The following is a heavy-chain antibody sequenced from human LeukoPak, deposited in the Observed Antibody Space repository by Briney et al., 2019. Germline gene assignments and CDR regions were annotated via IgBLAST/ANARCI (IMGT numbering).Heavy chain of an antibody. D-gene: IGHD6-19*01. J-gene: IGHJ4*02. Sequence: GGSLRLSCTASGFTFGDYAMSWVRQAPGKGLEWVGFIRSKRYGGATEYAASVKGRFTTSRDDSKSVAYLHMNSLKTEDTAVYYCTRDILSGWYYFDFWGQGTLVTVSS. V-gene: IGHV3-49*04. CDR1: GFTFGDYA. CDR3: TRDILSGWYYFDF. CDR2: IRSKRYGGAT.